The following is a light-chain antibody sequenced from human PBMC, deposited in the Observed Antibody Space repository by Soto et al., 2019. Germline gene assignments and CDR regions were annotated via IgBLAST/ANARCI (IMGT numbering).Light chain of an antibody. CDR1: QSVSNW. CDR2: DVS. V-gene: IGKV1-5*01. J-gene: IGKJ1*01. CDR3: QHYKMYSPWT. Sequence: DIQMTQSPSTLSASVGDRVTITCRANQSVSNWLAWYQQKPGKAPKLLIYDVSSLQSGVPSRFSGSGSGTEFTLTISRLQPDDFATYYCQHYKMYSPWTFGQGTKGDIK.